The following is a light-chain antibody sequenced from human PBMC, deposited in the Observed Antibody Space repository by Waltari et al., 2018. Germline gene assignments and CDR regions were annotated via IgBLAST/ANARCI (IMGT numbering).Light chain of an antibody. CDR2: GAS. Sequence: ELVMTQSPATLSVSTGEGVTLSCRASQSVSGNLAWYQQRPGQAPRLLIYGASTRATGIPARFSGSGSGTEFTLTISSLQSEDFAVYYCHQYDHWPTFTFGQGTKLEI. CDR1: QSVSGN. CDR3: HQYDHWPTFT. J-gene: IGKJ2*01. V-gene: IGKV3-15*01.